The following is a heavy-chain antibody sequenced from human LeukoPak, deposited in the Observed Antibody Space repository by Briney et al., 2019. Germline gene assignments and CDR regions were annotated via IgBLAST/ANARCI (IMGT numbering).Heavy chain of an antibody. Sequence: GGSLRLSCTASGFTFRDYAMSWVRQAPGKGLEWLGFIRSKAHGERTDYAWSVKGKVILSRDDSKSIAYQQMDSLKTEDTAVYYCARDKMAENDVLDVWGQGQWSPSLQ. CDR1: GFTFRDYA. CDR2: IRSKAHGERT. CDR3: ARDKMAENDVLDV. V-gene: IGHV3-49*04. J-gene: IGHJ3*01. D-gene: IGHD1-1*01.